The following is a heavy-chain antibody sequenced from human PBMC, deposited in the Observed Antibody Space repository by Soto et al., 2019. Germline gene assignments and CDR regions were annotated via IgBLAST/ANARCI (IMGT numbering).Heavy chain of an antibody. CDR1: GGSISSGDYY. CDR2: IYYSGST. Sequence: SETLSLTCTVSGGSISSGDYYWSWIRQPPGKGLEWIGYIYYSGSTYYNPSLKSRVTISVDKSKNQFSLKLTSVTAADTAVYYCARDQLEGNWFDPWGQGTLVTVSS. V-gene: IGHV4-30-4*01. J-gene: IGHJ5*02. CDR3: ARDQLEGNWFDP. D-gene: IGHD1-1*01.